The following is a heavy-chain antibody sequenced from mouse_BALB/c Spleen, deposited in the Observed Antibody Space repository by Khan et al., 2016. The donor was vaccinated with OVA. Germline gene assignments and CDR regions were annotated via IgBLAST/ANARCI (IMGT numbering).Heavy chain of an antibody. Sequence: QVQLKESGAELVKAGASVKMSCKASGYTFTSYWMHWVKQRPGQGLEWFAETNPTNGRTYYNEKFKSKATLTVEKSSSTAYMLLSGPTFEDSAVYYCARIKKIVATDFDYWGQGTTLTVSS. CDR1: GYTFTSYW. D-gene: IGHD1-1*01. CDR3: ARIKKIVATDFDY. CDR2: TNPTNGRT. V-gene: IGHV1S81*02. J-gene: IGHJ2*01.